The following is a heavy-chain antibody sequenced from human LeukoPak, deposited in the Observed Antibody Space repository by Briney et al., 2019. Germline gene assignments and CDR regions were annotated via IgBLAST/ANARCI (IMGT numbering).Heavy chain of an antibody. CDR3: ANYGSGSYSNWFDP. Sequence: SETLSLTCTVSGGSVSSGSYSWSWIRQPPGKGLEWIGYINYSGTTSYNPSLKSRFTISVDTSRSQFSLKLTSVTAADTAVYYCANYGSGSYSNWFDPWGQGTLVTVSS. CDR2: INYSGTT. CDR1: GGSVSSGSYS. V-gene: IGHV4-61*01. D-gene: IGHD3-10*01. J-gene: IGHJ5*02.